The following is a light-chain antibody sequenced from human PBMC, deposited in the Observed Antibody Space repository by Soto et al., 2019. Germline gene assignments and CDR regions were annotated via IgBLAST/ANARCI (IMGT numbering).Light chain of an antibody. CDR2: EVN. CDR1: SGDIGTYNL. J-gene: IGLJ2*01. Sequence: QSALTQPASVSGSPGQSITVSCSGTSGDIGTYNLVSWYQQYPGKAPKLMIFEVNKRPSGVSNRFSGPKSGNTASLTISGLQGDDEADYYCCSYAGVSTVVCGGGTKVTVL. V-gene: IGLV2-23*02. CDR3: CSYAGVSTVV.